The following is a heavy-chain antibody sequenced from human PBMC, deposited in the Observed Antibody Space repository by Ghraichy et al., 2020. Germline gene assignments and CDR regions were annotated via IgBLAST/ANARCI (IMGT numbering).Heavy chain of an antibody. CDR3: ARGVYSNSSGRFDP. J-gene: IGHJ5*02. CDR1: GFTFSSYS. D-gene: IGHD6-6*01. Sequence: GGSLRLSCAASGFTFSSYSMDWVRQAPGKGLEWVSYIRSSGSTIYYADSVKGRFTISRDNAKNSLYLQMNSLRDEDTAVYYCARGVYSNSSGRFDPWGQGTLVTVSS. CDR2: IRSSGSTI. V-gene: IGHV3-48*02.